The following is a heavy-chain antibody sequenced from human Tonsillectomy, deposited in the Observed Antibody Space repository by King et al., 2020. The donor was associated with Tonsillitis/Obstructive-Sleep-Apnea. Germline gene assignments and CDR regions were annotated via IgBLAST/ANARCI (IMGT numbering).Heavy chain of an antibody. CDR3: ARDQEGYYYGMDV. J-gene: IGHJ6*02. CDR2: IYYSGST. V-gene: IGHV4-59*01. Sequence: QLQESGPGLVKPSETLSLTCTVSGGSINSYYWSWIRQPPGKGLEWIGYIYYSGSTNYNPSLKSRVTISVDTSKNQFSLKLSSVTAADTAVYYCARDQEGYYYGMDVWGQGTTVTVSS. CDR1: GGSINSYY.